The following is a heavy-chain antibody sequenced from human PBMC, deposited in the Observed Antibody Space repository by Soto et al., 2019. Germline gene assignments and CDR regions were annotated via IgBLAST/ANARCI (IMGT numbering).Heavy chain of an antibody. Sequence: QVQLQESGPGLVKPSQTLSLICTVSGGSISSGGYYWSWIRQHPGKGLEWIGYIYYSGSTCYNPSLKSRVTISVDTSKNHFSLKLSSVTAADTAVYYCARVCGGDCHYGMDVWGQGTTVTVSS. CDR3: ARVCGGDCHYGMDV. V-gene: IGHV4-31*03. J-gene: IGHJ6*02. D-gene: IGHD2-21*02. CDR2: IYYSGST. CDR1: GGSISSGGYY.